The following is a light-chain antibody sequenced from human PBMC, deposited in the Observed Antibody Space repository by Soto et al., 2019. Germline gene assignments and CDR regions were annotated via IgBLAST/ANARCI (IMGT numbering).Light chain of an antibody. J-gene: IGKJ1*01. CDR3: QHYNSYSEE. Sequence: EIVFTHSPATLSLSPVERATLSFRASQRISGYLAWYQQRPGQAPRLLIYRTSNRATGIPDRFSGSGSGTDFTLTISSLQPDDFATYYCQHYNSYSEEFGQGTKVDIK. CDR1: QRISGY. CDR2: RTS. V-gene: IGKV3-11*01.